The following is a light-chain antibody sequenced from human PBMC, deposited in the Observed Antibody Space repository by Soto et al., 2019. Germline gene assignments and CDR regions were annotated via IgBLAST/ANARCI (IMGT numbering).Light chain of an antibody. J-gene: IGKJ2*01. V-gene: IGKV1-5*03. CDR2: KAS. CDR3: QQYNHWYT. CDR1: QNINIW. Sequence: DIQLTQSPSTLSASVGDRVTITCRASQNINIWLAWYQQKPGKAPKLLIYKASSLESGVPSRFSGSGSGTEFTLTISSLQADDFATYYCQQYNHWYTFGYGTKLEIK.